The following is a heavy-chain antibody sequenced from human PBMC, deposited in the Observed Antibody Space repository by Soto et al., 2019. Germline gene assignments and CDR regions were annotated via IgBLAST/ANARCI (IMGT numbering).Heavy chain of an antibody. CDR1: GGSITSSTW. V-gene: IGHV4-4*02. J-gene: IGHJ4*02. D-gene: IGHD6-13*01. CDR3: ARVSAAGAFVS. CDR2: IYHSGST. Sequence: PSETLSLTCTVSGGSITSSTWWSWVRQSPGRGLEWIGEIYHSGSTTYNPSLKSRVTIPVDKSKNQFSLKLSSVAAADTAVYYCARVSAAGAFVSWGQGTLVTVSS.